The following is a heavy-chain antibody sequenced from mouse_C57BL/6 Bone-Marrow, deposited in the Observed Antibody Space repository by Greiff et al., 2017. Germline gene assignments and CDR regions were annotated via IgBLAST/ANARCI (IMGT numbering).Heavy chain of an antibody. CDR2: IDPETGGT. Sequence: VQLQQSGAELVRPGASVTLSCKASGYTFTDYEMHWVKQTPVHGLEWIGAIDPETGGTAYNQKFKGKAILTADKSSSTAYMELRSLTSADSAVYYCTRENYGSSLAWFAYWGQGTLVTVSA. D-gene: IGHD1-1*01. CDR1: GYTFTDYE. V-gene: IGHV1-15*01. CDR3: TRENYGSSLAWFAY. J-gene: IGHJ3*01.